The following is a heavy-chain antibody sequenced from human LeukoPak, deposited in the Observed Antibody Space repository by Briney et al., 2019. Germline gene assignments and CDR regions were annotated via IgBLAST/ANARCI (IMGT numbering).Heavy chain of an antibody. Sequence: SETLSLTCTVSGGSISSGGYYWSWIRQHPGKGLEWMGYIYYSGSTYYNPSLKSRVTISVDTSKNQFSLKLSSVAATDTAVYYCARRVSGVSWYFDLWGRGTLVTVSS. V-gene: IGHV4-31*03. D-gene: IGHD5/OR15-5a*01. J-gene: IGHJ2*01. CDR2: IYYSGST. CDR3: ARRVSGVSWYFDL. CDR1: GGSISSGGYY.